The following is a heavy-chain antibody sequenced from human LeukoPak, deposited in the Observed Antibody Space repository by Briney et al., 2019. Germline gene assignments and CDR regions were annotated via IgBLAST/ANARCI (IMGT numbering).Heavy chain of an antibody. CDR1: GYTFTGYY. J-gene: IGHJ5*02. D-gene: IGHD3-10*01. CDR2: INPNSGGT. Sequence: ASVKVSCKASGYTFTGYYMHWVRQAPGQGLEWMGWINPNSGGTNYAQKFQGRVTMTRDTSISTAYMELSRLRSDDTAVYYCARDRGYYGSGGYPHLHNWFDPWGQGTLVTVSS. V-gene: IGHV1-2*02. CDR3: ARDRGYYGSGGYPHLHNWFDP.